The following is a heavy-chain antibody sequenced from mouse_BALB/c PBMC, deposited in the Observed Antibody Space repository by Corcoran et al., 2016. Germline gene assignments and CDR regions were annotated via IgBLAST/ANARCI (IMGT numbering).Heavy chain of an antibody. J-gene: IGHJ2*01. CDR2: IDPANGNT. V-gene: IGHV14-3*02. Sequence: EVQLQQSGAGLVKPGASVKLSCTPSGFNIRDPYMHWVKQRPEQGLEWIGRIDPANGNTKYDPKFQGKATITADTSSNRAYLQLSSLTSEDTTVYYCARSLLKDYFDYWGQGTTLTVSS. D-gene: IGHD2-14*01. CDR3: ARSLLKDYFDY. CDR1: GFNIRDPY.